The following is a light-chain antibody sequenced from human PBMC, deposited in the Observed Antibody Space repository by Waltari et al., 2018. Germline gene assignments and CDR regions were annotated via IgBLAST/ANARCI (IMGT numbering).Light chain of an antibody. CDR1: QSVSSK. J-gene: IGKJ4*01. V-gene: IGKV3-15*01. CDR3: QQYTTRPLT. CDR2: GAS. Sequence: EIVMTQSPGTLSVSPGEGATLSCRASQSVSSKVAWYQQRPGQAPRLPIFGASTRATGIPARFSGSESGTEFTLTISSLQSEDSGVYFCQQYTTRPLTFGGGTKVEI.